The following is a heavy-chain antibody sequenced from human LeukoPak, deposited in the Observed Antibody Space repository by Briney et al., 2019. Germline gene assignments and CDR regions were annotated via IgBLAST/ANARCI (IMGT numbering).Heavy chain of an antibody. Sequence: SETLSLTCTVSGGSISSSSYYWGWIRQPPGKGLEWIGSIYYSGSTYYNPSLKSRVTISVDTSKNQFSLNLSSVTAADTAVYYCARTPYSGSYSYFDYWGQGTLVTVSS. CDR2: IYYSGST. CDR1: GGSISSSSYY. V-gene: IGHV4-39*01. J-gene: IGHJ4*02. CDR3: ARTPYSGSYSYFDY. D-gene: IGHD1-26*01.